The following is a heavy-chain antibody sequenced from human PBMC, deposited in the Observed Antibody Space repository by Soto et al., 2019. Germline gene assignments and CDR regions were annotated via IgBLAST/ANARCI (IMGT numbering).Heavy chain of an antibody. J-gene: IGHJ4*02. CDR3: ARARSYPWFDY. V-gene: IGHV3-53*01. D-gene: IGHD1-26*01. Sequence: GGSLRLSCAASGFTVSSNYMSWVRQAPGKGLEWVSVIYSGGSTYYADSVKGRFTISRDNSKNTLYLQMNSLRAEDTAVYYCARARSYPWFDYWGQGTLVTVSS. CDR2: IYSGGST. CDR1: GFTVSSNY.